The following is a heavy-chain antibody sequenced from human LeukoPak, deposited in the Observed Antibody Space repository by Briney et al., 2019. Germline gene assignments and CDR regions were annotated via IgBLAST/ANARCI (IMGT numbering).Heavy chain of an antibody. Sequence: ASVKVSCKASGYTXTNYLLHWVRQAPGQGLEWVGRITPSVDTTNYAQKFRDRVTITRDTSTSTVYMELSSLRSEDTAVYHCVREESGGYFDYWGQGTLVTVSS. CDR1: GYTXTNYL. V-gene: IGHV1-46*01. CDR3: VREESGGYFDY. D-gene: IGHD2-8*02. J-gene: IGHJ4*02. CDR2: ITPSVDTT.